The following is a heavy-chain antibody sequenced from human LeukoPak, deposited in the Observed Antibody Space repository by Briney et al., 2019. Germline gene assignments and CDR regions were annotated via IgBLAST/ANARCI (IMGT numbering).Heavy chain of an antibody. J-gene: IGHJ4*02. V-gene: IGHV1-18*01. D-gene: IGHD3-22*01. Sequence: GASVKVSCKASGYTFTSYGISWVRQAPGQGLEWMGWISAYNGNTNYAQKLQGRVTMTTDTSTSTAYMELRSLRSDDTAVYYCARDHPYYYDSNHPYYFDYWGQGTLVTVSS. CDR2: ISAYNGNT. CDR1: GYTFTSYG. CDR3: ARDHPYYYDSNHPYYFDY.